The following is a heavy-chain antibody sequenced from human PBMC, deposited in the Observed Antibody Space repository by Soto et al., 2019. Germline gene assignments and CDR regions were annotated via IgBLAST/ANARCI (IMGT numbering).Heavy chain of an antibody. CDR1: GYTFTNFV. CDR2: INAGNDNT. CDR3: ASESYGGEFDY. Sequence: ASVKVSCKASGYTFTNFVMHWMRQAPGQRLEWMGWINAGNDNTKYSHKFQGRVTITRDTSASTAYMELSSLRSEDTAVYYCASESYGGEFDYWGQGTLVTVSS. D-gene: IGHD4-17*01. V-gene: IGHV1-3*01. J-gene: IGHJ4*02.